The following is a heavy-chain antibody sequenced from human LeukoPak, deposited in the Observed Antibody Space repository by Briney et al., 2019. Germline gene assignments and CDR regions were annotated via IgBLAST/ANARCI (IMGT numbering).Heavy chain of an antibody. CDR3: ARGESGGSCYSDY. D-gene: IGHD2-15*01. V-gene: IGHV4-34*01. CDR1: GDSISNDY. J-gene: IGHJ4*02. Sequence: PSETLSLTCIVSGDSISNDYWSWIRQPPGKGLEWIGEINHSGSTNYNPSLKSRVTISVDTSKNQFSLKLSSVTAADTAVYYCARGESGGSCYSDYWGQGTLVTVSS. CDR2: INHSGST.